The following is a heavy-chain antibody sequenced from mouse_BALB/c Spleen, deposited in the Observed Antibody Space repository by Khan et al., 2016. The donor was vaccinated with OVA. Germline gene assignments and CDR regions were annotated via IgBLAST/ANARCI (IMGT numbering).Heavy chain of an antibody. CDR3: ARPVYDGYYDY. J-gene: IGHJ2*01. Sequence: QVQLQQSGPELVRPGVSVKISCKGSGYIFTDYAMHWVKQSHAKSLEWIGLISTYSGNTNYNQKFKGKATMTVDKSSSTAYMELARLTSEDSAIYYCARPVYDGYYDYWGQGTTLTVSS. CDR1: GYIFTDYA. CDR2: ISTYSGNT. V-gene: IGHV1S137*01. D-gene: IGHD2-3*01.